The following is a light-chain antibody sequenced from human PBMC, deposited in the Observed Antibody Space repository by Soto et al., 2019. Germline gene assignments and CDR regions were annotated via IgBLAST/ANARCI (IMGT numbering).Light chain of an antibody. CDR1: QGISNS. CDR3: QKYNNAPLT. V-gene: IGKV1-27*01. CDR2: TAS. J-gene: IGKJ4*01. Sequence: DIQMTQSPSSLSASVGDRVTITCRASQGISNSLAWYQQKPGTVPKLLIYTASTLQSGVPSRFSGSGSGTDFTLAISSLQPEDVATYYCQKYNNAPLTFGEGTKVEIK.